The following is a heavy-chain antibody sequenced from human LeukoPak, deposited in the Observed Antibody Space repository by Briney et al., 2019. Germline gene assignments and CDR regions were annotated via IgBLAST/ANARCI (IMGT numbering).Heavy chain of an antibody. CDR1: GYTFTDYY. Sequence: ASVKVSCKASGYTFTDYYMNWVRQAPGQGLERMGRINPNSGGTNYAQKFQGRVTMTRDTSISTAYMELYRLRSDDAAVYYCARLIAARPDIDYWGQGTLVTVSS. CDR3: ARLIAARPDIDY. D-gene: IGHD6-6*01. CDR2: INPNSGGT. V-gene: IGHV1-2*06. J-gene: IGHJ4*02.